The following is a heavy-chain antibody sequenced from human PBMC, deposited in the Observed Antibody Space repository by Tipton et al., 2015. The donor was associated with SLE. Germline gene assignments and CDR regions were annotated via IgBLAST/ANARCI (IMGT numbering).Heavy chain of an antibody. J-gene: IGHJ3*02. CDR1: GGSINSGDYY. CDR2: FYDGGST. V-gene: IGHV4-39*07. D-gene: IGHD2-15*01. CDR3: ARPEYCSGGSCYRGAFDI. Sequence: TLSLTCTVSGGSINSGDYYWVWIRQPPGKGLEWIGSFYDGGSTYYNPSLKSRVAISLDKSKNQFSLKLSSVTAADTAVYYCARPEYCSGGSCYRGAFDIWGQGTMVTVSS.